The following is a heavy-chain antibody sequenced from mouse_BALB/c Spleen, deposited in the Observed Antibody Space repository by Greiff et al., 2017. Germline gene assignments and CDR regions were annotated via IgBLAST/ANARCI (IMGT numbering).Heavy chain of an antibody. CDR3: ARGNYVYYAMDY. Sequence: VQLQQSGAELAKPGASVKMSCKASGYTFTSYWMHWVKQRPGQGLEWIGYINPSTGYTEYNQKFKDKATLTADKSSSTAYMQLSSLTSEDSAVYYCARGNYVYYAMDYWGQGTSVTVSS. CDR1: GYTFTSYW. V-gene: IGHV1-7*01. D-gene: IGHD2-1*01. J-gene: IGHJ4*01. CDR2: INPSTGYT.